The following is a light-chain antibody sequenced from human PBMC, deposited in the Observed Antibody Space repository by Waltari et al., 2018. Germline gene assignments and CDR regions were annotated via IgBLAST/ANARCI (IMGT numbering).Light chain of an antibody. CDR3: MQGSHWPWT. J-gene: IGKJ1*01. Sequence: DVVLTQPPLSLPVTLGQPASISCRSSQSLVSSDGHTYFNWFLQRPGQSPRRLLYKISNRDSGVPDRFSGSGSGTDFTLTISRVEAEDVGVYYCMQGSHWPWTFGQGSKVEIK. CDR2: KIS. CDR1: QSLVSSDGHTY. V-gene: IGKV2-30*01.